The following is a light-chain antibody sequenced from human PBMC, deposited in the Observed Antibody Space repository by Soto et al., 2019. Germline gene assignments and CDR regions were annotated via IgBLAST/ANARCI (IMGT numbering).Light chain of an antibody. J-gene: IGKJ4*01. CDR3: QQRKNWPLT. CDR1: QSISSY. V-gene: IGKV3-11*01. Sequence: EIVLTQSPATLSLSPGERATLSCRASQSISSYLVWYQQKLGQAPRLLVYDGSKRATGIPARFSGSGSGTGFTLTISSLEPEDFAVYYCQQRKNWPLTFGGGTKVDIK. CDR2: DGS.